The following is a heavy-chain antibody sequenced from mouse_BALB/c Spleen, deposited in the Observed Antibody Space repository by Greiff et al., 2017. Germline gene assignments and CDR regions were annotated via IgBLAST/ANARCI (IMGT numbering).Heavy chain of an antibody. Sequence: DLVKPGASVKLSCKASGYTFTSYWINWIKQRPGQGLEWIGRIAPGSGSTYYNEMFKGKATLTVDTSSSTAYIQLSSLSSEDSAVYFCARSDYGSSRFDYWGQGTTRTVSS. CDR1: GYTFTSYW. V-gene: IGHV1S41*01. CDR2: IAPGSGST. J-gene: IGHJ2*01. CDR3: ARSDYGSSRFDY. D-gene: IGHD1-1*01.